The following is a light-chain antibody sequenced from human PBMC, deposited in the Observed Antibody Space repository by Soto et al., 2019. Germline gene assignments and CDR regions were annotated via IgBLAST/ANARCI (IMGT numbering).Light chain of an antibody. J-gene: IGKJ3*01. CDR1: QSVSSSY. Sequence: EIVLTQSPGTLSLSPGERATLSCRASQSVSSSYLAWYQQKPGQAPRLLIYGASSRATGIPDRFSGSGSGTDFTLTISRLEPDDFAVYYCQQYGSSPGFGPGTKVDIK. V-gene: IGKV3-20*01. CDR3: QQYGSSPG. CDR2: GAS.